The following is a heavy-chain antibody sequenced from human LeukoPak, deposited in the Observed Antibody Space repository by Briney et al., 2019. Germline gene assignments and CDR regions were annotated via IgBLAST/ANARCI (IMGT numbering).Heavy chain of an antibody. Sequence: QSGGSLRLSCAASGFKFDDYAIHWVRQAPGKGLEWLWIISWNGGFMDYADSVKGRFTISRDNVKNSVYLQMNSLRPEDTAFYYCAKVRGTYSSGFYFDSWGQGTLVTVSS. J-gene: IGHJ4*02. CDR1: GFKFDDYA. CDR2: ISWNGGFM. V-gene: IGHV3-9*01. D-gene: IGHD6-19*01. CDR3: AKVRGTYSSGFYFDS.